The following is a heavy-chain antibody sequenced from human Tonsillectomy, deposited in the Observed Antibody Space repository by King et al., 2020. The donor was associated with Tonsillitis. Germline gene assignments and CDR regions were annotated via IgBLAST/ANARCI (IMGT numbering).Heavy chain of an antibody. CDR3: AMISSSSSPYYYYDMDV. Sequence: VQLVESGGGLVQPGGSLRLSCAASGFTVSSNYMSWVRQAPGKGLEWVSVIYSDAGTYYADSVKGRFTISRHNSKNTLYIQMNSLRAEDTAVYYCAMISSSSSPYYYYDMDVWGQGTTVTVSS. V-gene: IGHV3-53*04. J-gene: IGHJ6*02. CDR2: IYSDAGT. CDR1: GFTVSSNY. D-gene: IGHD6-6*01.